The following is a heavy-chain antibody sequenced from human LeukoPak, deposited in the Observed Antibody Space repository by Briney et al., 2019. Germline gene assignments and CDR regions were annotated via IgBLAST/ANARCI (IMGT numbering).Heavy chain of an antibody. CDR2: IYYSGST. Sequence: SETLSLTCTVSGGSISSSSYYWGWIRQPPGKGLEWIGSIYYSGSTYYNPSLKSRVTISAATYKHQFSMKLSSVTAADTAVYYCARRLVYFDYWGQGTLVTVSS. CDR1: GGSISSSSYY. CDR3: ARRLVYFDY. D-gene: IGHD2-2*01. V-gene: IGHV4-39*01. J-gene: IGHJ4*02.